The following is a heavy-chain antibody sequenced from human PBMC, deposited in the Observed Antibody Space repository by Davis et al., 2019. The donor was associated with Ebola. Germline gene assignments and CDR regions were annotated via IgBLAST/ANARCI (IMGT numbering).Heavy chain of an antibody. V-gene: IGHV3-23*01. CDR1: GFTFSSYE. CDR2: ISGSGGST. Sequence: GGSLRLSCAASGFTFSSYEMNWVRQAPGKGLEWVSAISGSGGSTYYADSVKGRFTISRDNSKNTLYLQMNSLRAEDTAVYYCARVSNKSGMDVWGQGTTVTVSS. D-gene: IGHD1/OR15-1a*01. J-gene: IGHJ6*02. CDR3: ARVSNKSGMDV.